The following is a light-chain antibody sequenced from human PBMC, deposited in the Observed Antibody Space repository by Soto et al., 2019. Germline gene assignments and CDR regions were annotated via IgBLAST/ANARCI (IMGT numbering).Light chain of an antibody. CDR3: QQYDTSPRT. CDR1: ESGSSNY. J-gene: IGKJ1*01. Sequence: EIVLTQSPGTLSLSPGEGATLSCRSSESGSSNYLAWYQQKRGQTPRLLIYGASSRATGIPTRFSGSGSGTDFTLTISRLEPEDFAVYYCQQYDTSPRTFGQGTKVEI. V-gene: IGKV3-20*01. CDR2: GAS.